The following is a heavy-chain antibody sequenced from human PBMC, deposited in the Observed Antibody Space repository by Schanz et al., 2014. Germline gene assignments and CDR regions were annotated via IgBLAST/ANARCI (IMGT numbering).Heavy chain of an antibody. CDR3: ARANYRRKINFDY. J-gene: IGHJ4*02. V-gene: IGHV3-33*01. D-gene: IGHD3-10*01. Sequence: QVQMVEPGGGVVQPGRSLRLSCAASGFAFSVYGMHWVRQAPGKGPEWVAVIWSDGSTKYYADSVKGRFTISRDNSKNTLYLQMNSLRAEDTAVYYCARANYRRKINFDYWGRGTLVTVSS. CDR2: IWSDGSTK. CDR1: GFAFSVYG.